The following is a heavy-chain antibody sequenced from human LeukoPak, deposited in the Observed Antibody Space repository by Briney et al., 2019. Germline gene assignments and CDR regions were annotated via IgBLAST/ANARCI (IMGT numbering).Heavy chain of an antibody. CDR1: GGSFTNYY. J-gene: IGHJ5*02. D-gene: IGHD1-7*01. V-gene: IGHV4-34*01. Sequence: SETLSPTCNVSGGSFTNYYWSWIRQTPEKGLEWIGQINHSGDTSYNPSLRSRMTLSVDRSKNQFSLKVTSVTAADTGVYYCARGPGTLGLSPWGQGTLVTVSS. CDR2: INHSGDT. CDR3: ARGPGTLGLSP.